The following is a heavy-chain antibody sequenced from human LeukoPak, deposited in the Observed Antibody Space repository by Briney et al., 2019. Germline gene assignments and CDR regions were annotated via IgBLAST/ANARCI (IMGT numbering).Heavy chain of an antibody. V-gene: IGHV3-23*01. Sequence: GGSLRLSCAASGFTVSSNYMSWVRQAPGKGLEWVSAISGSGGSTYYADSVKGRFTISRDNSKNTLYLQMNSLRAEDTAVYYCAKVRGLAAESYWGQGTLVTVSS. CDR2: ISGSGGST. J-gene: IGHJ4*02. D-gene: IGHD6-13*01. CDR3: AKVRGLAAESY. CDR1: GFTVSSNY.